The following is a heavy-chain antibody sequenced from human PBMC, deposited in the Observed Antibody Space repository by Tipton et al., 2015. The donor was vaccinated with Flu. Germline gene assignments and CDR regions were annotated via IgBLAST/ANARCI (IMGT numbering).Heavy chain of an antibody. J-gene: IGHJ4*02. Sequence: SLRLSCAASEFTFSAYWMHWVRQAPGKGLVWVSRISSDGGVTNYADSMKGRFSISRDNAKNTLYLQMNSLRAEDTAVYYCTRAIAAAGSYWGQGTLVTVSS. D-gene: IGHD6-13*01. CDR2: ISSDGGVT. CDR3: TRAIAAAGSY. CDR1: EFTFSAYW. V-gene: IGHV3-74*01.